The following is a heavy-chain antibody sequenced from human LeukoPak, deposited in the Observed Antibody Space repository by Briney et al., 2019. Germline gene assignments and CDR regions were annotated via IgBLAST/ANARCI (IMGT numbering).Heavy chain of an antibody. D-gene: IGHD5-18*01. J-gene: IGHJ4*02. CDR1: GGSISSSSYY. Sequence: PSETLSLTCTVSGGSISSSSYYWGWIRQPPGKGLEWIGNIFYSGTTYYSPSLKSRVTISVDTSKNQFSLKLSSVTAADTAVYYCARSWIQLWYYDYWGQGTLVTVSS. V-gene: IGHV4-39*01. CDR3: ARSWIQLWYYDY. CDR2: IFYSGTT.